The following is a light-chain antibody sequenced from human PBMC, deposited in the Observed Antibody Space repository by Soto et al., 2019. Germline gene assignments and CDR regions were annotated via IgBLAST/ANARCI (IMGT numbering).Light chain of an antibody. CDR3: QQYYTTPPT. CDR1: QSVRNDH. V-gene: IGKV3-20*01. J-gene: IGKJ1*01. Sequence: EIVLTQSPGTLSLSPGERATLSCRASQSVRNDHVAWYQQKTGQAPRLLISRAVTRAIGIPDRFSGSGSGTGFTLTISSLEPEDFALYYCQQYYTTPPTFGLGTKVEVK. CDR2: RAV.